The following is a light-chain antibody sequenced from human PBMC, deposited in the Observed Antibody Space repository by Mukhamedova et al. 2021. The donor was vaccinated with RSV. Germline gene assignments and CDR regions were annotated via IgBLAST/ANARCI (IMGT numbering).Light chain of an antibody. CDR2: KVS. CDR3: MQGTHWPLT. J-gene: IGKJ4*01. CDR1: QSLEYSDGNTY. Sequence: GQPASISCRSSQSLEYSDGNTYLNWFQQRPGQSPRRLIYKVSNRDFGVPDRISRVEAEDVGVYYCMQGTHWPLTFGGGTKVEIK. V-gene: IGKV2-30*01.